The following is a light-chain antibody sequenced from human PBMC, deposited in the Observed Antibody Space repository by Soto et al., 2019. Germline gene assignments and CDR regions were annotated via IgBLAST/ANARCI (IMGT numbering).Light chain of an antibody. CDR2: GAS. Sequence: ESMLTQSPGTLSLSPEERATLSCRASQSVSTRYVAWYQQKPGQAPRLLIYGASIRAAGIPDRFSGSGSGTDFTLTISRLEPEDFAVYYCHQFVSSPLAFTFGQGTKLEI. J-gene: IGKJ2*01. CDR3: HQFVSSPLAFT. V-gene: IGKV3-20*01. CDR1: QSVSTRY.